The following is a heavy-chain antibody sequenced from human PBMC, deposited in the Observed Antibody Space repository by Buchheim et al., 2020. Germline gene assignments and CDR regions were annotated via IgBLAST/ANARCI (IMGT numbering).Heavy chain of an antibody. Sequence: QVQVVESGGGVVQPGKSLRLSCQASGFSLNSHDMHWVRQAPGTGLEWVALIWHDGNTRYYADSVKGRFSVSRDSSKNTLYLQMNSLRAEDTAVYFCTRDGRDTLFHNYDYYMDVWGKGTT. CDR2: IWHDGNTR. J-gene: IGHJ6*03. CDR1: GFSLNSHD. D-gene: IGHD5-18*01. V-gene: IGHV3-33*01. CDR3: TRDGRDTLFHNYDYYMDV.